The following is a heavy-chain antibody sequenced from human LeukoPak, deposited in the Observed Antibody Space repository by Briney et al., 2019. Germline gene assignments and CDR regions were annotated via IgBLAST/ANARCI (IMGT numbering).Heavy chain of an antibody. V-gene: IGHV4-59*11. CDR2: IYYSGST. J-gene: IGHJ4*02. Sequence: SETLSLTCTVSGGSISSHYWSWIRQPPGKGLEWIGYIYYSGSTNYNPSLKSRVTISVDTSKNQSSLKLSSVTAADTAVYYCARDYGDYDFDYWGQGTLVTVSS. D-gene: IGHD4-17*01. CDR1: GGSISSHY. CDR3: ARDYGDYDFDY.